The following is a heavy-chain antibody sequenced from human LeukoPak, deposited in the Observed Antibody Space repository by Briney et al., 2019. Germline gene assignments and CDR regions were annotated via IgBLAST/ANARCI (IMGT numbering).Heavy chain of an antibody. J-gene: IGHJ4*02. CDR1: GFTFGDYA. D-gene: IGHD3-10*01. CDR2: IRSKAYGGTT. CDR3: TRETHGSGSYMDY. V-gene: IGHV3-49*03. Sequence: PGGSLRLSCTASGFTFGDYAMSWFRQAPGKGLEWVGFIRSKAYGGTTEYAASVKGRFTISRDDSKSIAYLQMNSLKTEDTAVYYCTRETHGSGSYMDYWGQGTLVTVSS.